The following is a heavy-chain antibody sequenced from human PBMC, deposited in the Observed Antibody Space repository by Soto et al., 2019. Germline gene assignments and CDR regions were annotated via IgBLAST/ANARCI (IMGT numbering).Heavy chain of an antibody. J-gene: IGHJ4*02. V-gene: IGHV3-30*18. D-gene: IGHD4-17*01. CDR2: ISSDGSNK. Sequence: QVQLVESGGGVVQPGRSLRLSCAASGFTFSSYGMHWVRQAPGKGLEWVAVISSDGSNKDYADSVKGRFTTYRDNSKNTLYLQINSLRAEDTAVYYCAKLVSPSDYGDCGDFWGQGTLLTVSS. CDR3: AKLVSPSDYGDCGDF. CDR1: GFTFSSYG.